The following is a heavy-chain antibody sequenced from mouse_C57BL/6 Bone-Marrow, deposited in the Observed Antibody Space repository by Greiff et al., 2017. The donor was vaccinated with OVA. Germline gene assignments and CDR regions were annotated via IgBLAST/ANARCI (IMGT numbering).Heavy chain of an antibody. V-gene: IGHV14-4*01. J-gene: IGHJ3*01. Sequence: VHVKQSGAELVRPGASVKLSCTASGFTIKDDYMHWVKQRPEQGLEWIGWIDPENGDTEYASKFQGKATITADTSSNTAYLQLSSLTSEDTAVYYCTPYYYGRSPWFAYWGQGTLGTVSA. D-gene: IGHD1-1*01. CDR3: TPYYYGRSPWFAY. CDR1: GFTIKDDY. CDR2: IDPENGDT.